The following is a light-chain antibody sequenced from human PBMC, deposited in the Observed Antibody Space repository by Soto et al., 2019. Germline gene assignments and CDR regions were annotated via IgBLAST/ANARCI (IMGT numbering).Light chain of an antibody. CDR1: QSVCSRC. CDR2: GAS. J-gene: IGKJ1*01. CDR3: QHYGTTPWT. V-gene: IGKV3-20*01. Sequence: ETVLTQSPGTLSLSPGERVTLSCRASQSVCSRCFAWYQQKPGQSPRLLIYGASTRATGIPDRFSGSGSGTDFTHTISRLEPEDFAVYYCQHYGTTPWTFGQGTKVGI.